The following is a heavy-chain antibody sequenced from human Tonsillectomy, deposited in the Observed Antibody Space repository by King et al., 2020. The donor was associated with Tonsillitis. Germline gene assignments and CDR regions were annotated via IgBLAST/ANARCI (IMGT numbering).Heavy chain of an antibody. Sequence: VQLVESGGGVVQPGRSLRLSCAASGFIFRNYEMDWVRQAPGKGLDWVALISSDGSKRYYADSVQGRFTISRDNSRNTLSLQMSSLSAEDTAAYHCARDLSTVAASNGLDVWGQGTTVTVSS. V-gene: IGHV3-30*04. CDR3: ARDLSTVAASNGLDV. J-gene: IGHJ6*02. D-gene: IGHD6-19*01. CDR2: ISSDGSKR. CDR1: GFIFRNYE.